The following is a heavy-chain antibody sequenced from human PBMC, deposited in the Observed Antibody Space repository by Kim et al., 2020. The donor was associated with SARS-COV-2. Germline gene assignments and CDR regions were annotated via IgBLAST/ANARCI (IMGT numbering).Heavy chain of an antibody. V-gene: IGHV3-23*01. J-gene: IGHJ4*02. D-gene: IGHD6-19*01. Sequence: ADSVKGRFTISRDNAKNTLYLQVNSLRGEDTAVYFCARGPWGSDWSAFDYWGQGILVTVSS. CDR3: ARGPWGSDWSAFDY.